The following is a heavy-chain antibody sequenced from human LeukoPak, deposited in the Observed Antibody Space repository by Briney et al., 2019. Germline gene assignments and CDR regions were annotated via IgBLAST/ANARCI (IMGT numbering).Heavy chain of an antibody. CDR1: GFTVSSNY. CDR2: IYSGGST. D-gene: IGHD3-22*01. CDR3: ARGYYDSSGYGGFDP. V-gene: IGHV3-53*01. J-gene: IGHJ5*02. Sequence: GGSLRLSCAASGFTVSSNYMSWVRQAPGKGLEWVSVIYSGGSTYYADSVKGRFTISRDNSKNTLYLQMNSLRAEDTAVYHCARGYYDSSGYGGFDPWGQGTLVTVSS.